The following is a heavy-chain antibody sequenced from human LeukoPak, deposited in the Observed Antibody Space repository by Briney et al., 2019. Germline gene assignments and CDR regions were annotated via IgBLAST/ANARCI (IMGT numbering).Heavy chain of an antibody. V-gene: IGHV4-61*01. CDR3: AKGRSYGFDFDS. J-gene: IGHJ4*02. CDR1: GVSINTCCYY. CDR2: KYYSGST. D-gene: IGHD5-18*01. Sequence: PSETLSLTCDVSGVSINTCCYYWTWIRQPPGKGLEWFGYKYYSGSTRYNSSLRRRLTISLDSSKNQFSLRLTSVTAADTAVYYCAKGRSYGFDFDSWVPGTVVIVSS.